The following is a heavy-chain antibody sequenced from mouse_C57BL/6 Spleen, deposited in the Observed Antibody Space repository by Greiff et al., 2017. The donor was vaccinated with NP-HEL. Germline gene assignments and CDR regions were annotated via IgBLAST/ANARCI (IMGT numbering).Heavy chain of an antibody. D-gene: IGHD1-1*02. Sequence: EVQLQQSGPGLVKPSQSLSLTCSVTGYSITSGYYWNWIRQFPGNKLEWMGYISYDGSNNYNPSLKNRISITRDTSKNQFFLKLNSVTTEDTATYYCARNVVPYYFDYWGQGTTLTVSS. J-gene: IGHJ2*01. CDR2: ISYDGSN. CDR3: ARNVVPYYFDY. V-gene: IGHV3-6*01. CDR1: GYSITSGYY.